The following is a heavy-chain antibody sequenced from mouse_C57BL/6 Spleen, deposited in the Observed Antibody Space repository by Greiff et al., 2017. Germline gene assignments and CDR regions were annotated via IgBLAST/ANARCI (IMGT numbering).Heavy chain of an antibody. D-gene: IGHD1-1*01. CDR2: IYPGDGDT. V-gene: IGHV1-80*01. Sequence: QVQLQQSGPELVKPGASVKISCKASGYAFSSYWMNWVKQRPGKGLEWIGQIYPGDGDTSYNRKFKGKATLTADKSSSTAYMQLSSLTSEDSAVYFCGFSCDTYYYAKGYWGQGTSVTVAS. J-gene: IGHJ4*01. CDR1: GYAFSSYW. CDR3: GFSCDTYYYAKGY.